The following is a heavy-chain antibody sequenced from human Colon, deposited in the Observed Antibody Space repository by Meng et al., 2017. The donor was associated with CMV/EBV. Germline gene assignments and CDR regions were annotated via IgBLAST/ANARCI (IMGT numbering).Heavy chain of an antibody. V-gene: IGHV1-69*01. CDR3: ARXKQAGFDL. J-gene: IGHJ5*02. Sequence: QVQLGPFGAAVKKPGSSVKVSCKASGGTFDTSTFNWVRQAPGQGLEWMGGIIPMFGSPSYSQKFRGRVTITADELEVNXLXSEDXXVYYCARXKQAGFDLWGQGTLVTVSS. CDR1: GGTFDTST. CDR2: IIPMFGSP. D-gene: IGHD6-13*01.